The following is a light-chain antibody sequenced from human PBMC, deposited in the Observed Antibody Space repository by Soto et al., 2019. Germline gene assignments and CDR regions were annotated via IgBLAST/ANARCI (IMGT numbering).Light chain of an antibody. J-gene: IGKJ4*01. CDR3: QQIHSIPVT. CDR2: AAS. V-gene: IGKV1-39*01. Sequence: DIQMTQSPSSLSASVGDRVTITCRASQSISTYLNWYQQKPGKAPKLLIYAASSLQSGVPSRFSGSGSGTDFTLIIISLQREDSATDDCQQIHSIPVTCAGETKVDIK. CDR1: QSISTY.